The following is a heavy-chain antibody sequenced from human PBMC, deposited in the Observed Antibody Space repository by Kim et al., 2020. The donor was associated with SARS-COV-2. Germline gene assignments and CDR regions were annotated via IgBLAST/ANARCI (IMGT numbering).Heavy chain of an antibody. CDR1: GFTFSSYD. Sequence: GGSLRLSCAASGFTFSSYDMHWVRRATGKGLEWVSAIGTAGDTYYPGSVKGRFTISRENAKNSLYLQMNSLRAGDTAVYYCAIGYSSSGYWAFDIWGQGTMAT. D-gene: IGHD6-13*01. CDR3: AIGYSSSGYWAFDI. V-gene: IGHV3-13*01. J-gene: IGHJ3*02. CDR2: IGTAGDT.